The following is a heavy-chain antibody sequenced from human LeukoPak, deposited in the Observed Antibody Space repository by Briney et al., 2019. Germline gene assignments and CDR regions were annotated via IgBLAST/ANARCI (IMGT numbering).Heavy chain of an antibody. V-gene: IGHV3-21*01. J-gene: IGHJ3*01. CDR2: ISSSSSYI. D-gene: IGHD3-10*01. CDR3: ARDLGHYYGSGSYYC. CDR1: GFTFSSYS. Sequence: GGSLRLSCAASGFTFSSYSMNRVRQAPGKGLEWVSSISSSSSYIYYADSVKGRFTISRDNAKNSLYLQMNSLRAEDTAVYYCARDLGHYYGSGSYYCWGQGTMVTVSS.